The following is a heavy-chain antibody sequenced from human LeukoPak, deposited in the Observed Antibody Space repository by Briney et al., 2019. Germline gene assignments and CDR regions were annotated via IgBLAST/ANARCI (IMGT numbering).Heavy chain of an antibody. J-gene: IGHJ4*02. Sequence: GGSLRLSCAASGFTFSSYAMSWVRQAPRKGLEWVSAISGSGGGTYYADSVKGRFTISRDNSKNTLYLQMNSLRAEDTAVYYCAKDQRVTSPIDYWGQGTLVTVSS. CDR2: ISGSGGGT. D-gene: IGHD2-21*02. CDR3: AKDQRVTSPIDY. CDR1: GFTFSSYA. V-gene: IGHV3-23*01.